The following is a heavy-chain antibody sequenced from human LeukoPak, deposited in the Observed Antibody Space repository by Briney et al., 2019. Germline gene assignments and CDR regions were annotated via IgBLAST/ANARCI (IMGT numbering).Heavy chain of an antibody. Sequence: GGSLRLSCAASGFTFSSYEMNWVRQAPGKGLEWVSYISSSGSTIYYADSVKGRFTISRDNAKNSLYLQMNSLRAEDTAVYYCARGIAVADTAYYYYGMDVWGQGTTVTVSS. V-gene: IGHV3-48*03. D-gene: IGHD6-19*01. J-gene: IGHJ6*02. CDR1: GFTFSSYE. CDR3: ARGIAVADTAYYYYGMDV. CDR2: ISSSGSTI.